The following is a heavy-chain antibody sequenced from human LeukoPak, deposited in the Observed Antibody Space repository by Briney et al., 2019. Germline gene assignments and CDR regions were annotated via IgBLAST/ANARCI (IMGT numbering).Heavy chain of an antibody. CDR3: ARLKALVVERRKNWFDP. J-gene: IGHJ5*02. CDR2: INHSGST. CDR1: GGSFSGYY. V-gene: IGHV4-34*01. D-gene: IGHD2-2*01. Sequence: SETLSLTCAVYGGSFSGYYWSWIRQPPGKGLEWIGEINHSGSTNYNPSLKSRVTISVDTSKNQFSLKLSSVTAADTAVYYCARLKALVVERRKNWFDPWGQGTLVTVSS.